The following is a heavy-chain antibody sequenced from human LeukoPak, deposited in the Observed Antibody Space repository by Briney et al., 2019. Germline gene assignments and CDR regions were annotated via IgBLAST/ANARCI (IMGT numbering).Heavy chain of an antibody. CDR2: ISGSGGST. CDR1: GFTFSSYA. D-gene: IGHD3-3*01. V-gene: IGHV3-23*01. J-gene: IGHJ4*02. Sequence: GGSLRLSCAASGFTFSSYAMSWVRQAPGKGLEWVSAISGSGGSTYYADSVKGRFTISRGNSKNTLYLQMNSLRAEDTAVYYCAKGSIRGVVITMSDYWGQGTLVTVSS. CDR3: AKGSIRGVVITMSDY.